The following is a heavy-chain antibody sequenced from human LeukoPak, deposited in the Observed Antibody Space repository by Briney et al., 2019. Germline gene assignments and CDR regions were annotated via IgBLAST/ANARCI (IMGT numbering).Heavy chain of an antibody. D-gene: IGHD3-10*01. CDR1: GFTFSSYA. Sequence: TGGSLRLSCAASGFTFSSYAMHWVRQAPGKGLEWVAVISYDGSNKYYADSVKGRFTISRDNSKNTLYLQMNSLRAEDTAVYYCARDPGHYGSGSYYKVTWYYFDYWGQGTLVTVSS. CDR3: ARDPGHYGSGSYYKVTWYYFDY. V-gene: IGHV3-30*04. J-gene: IGHJ4*02. CDR2: ISYDGSNK.